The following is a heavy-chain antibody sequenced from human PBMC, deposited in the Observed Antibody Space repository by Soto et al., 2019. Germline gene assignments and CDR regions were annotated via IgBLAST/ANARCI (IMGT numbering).Heavy chain of an antibody. CDR3: ARDRSGYDPSFDY. J-gene: IGHJ4*02. D-gene: IGHD5-12*01. V-gene: IGHV4-30-4*01. CDR2: IYYSGST. Sequence: PXLTCTVSVGSMSSGDYYWIWIRQPPGKGLEWIGYIYYSGSTYYNPSLKSRVTISVDTSKNQFSLKLSSVTAADTAVYYCARDRSGYDPSFDYWGQGTLVTVSS. CDR1: VGSMSSGDYY.